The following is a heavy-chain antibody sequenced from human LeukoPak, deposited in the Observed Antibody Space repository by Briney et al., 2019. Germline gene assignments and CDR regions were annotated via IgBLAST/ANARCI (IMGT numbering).Heavy chain of an antibody. J-gene: IGHJ3*02. CDR2: INWNGGST. D-gene: IGHD2-15*01. V-gene: IGHV3-20*04. CDR3: ARSTGYCSGGSCYHPGAFDI. CDR1: GFTFDDYG. Sequence: GGSLRLSCAASGFTFDDYGMSWVRQAPGKGLEWVSGINWNGGSTGYADSVKGRSTISRDNAKNSLYLQMNSLRAEDTALYYCARSTGYCSGGSCYHPGAFDIWGQGTMVTVSS.